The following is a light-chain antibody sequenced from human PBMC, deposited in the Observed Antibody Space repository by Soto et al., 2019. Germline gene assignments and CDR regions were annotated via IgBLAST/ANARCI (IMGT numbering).Light chain of an antibody. CDR3: QQYDISPRT. CDR2: GAS. V-gene: IGKV3-15*01. Sequence: KHTSPTMSVSPREKATLSCWASQGISSDLAWYHQKPGQAPRPLIYGASTRATGIPARFSGSGSGTEFTLTINRLQYEDFAVYYCQQYDISPRTVDQGTMVDIK. CDR1: QGISSD. J-gene: IGKJ2*02.